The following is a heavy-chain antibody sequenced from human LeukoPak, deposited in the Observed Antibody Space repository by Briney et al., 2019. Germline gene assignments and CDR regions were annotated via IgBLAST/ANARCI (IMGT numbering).Heavy chain of an antibody. CDR1: GFTFSSYA. V-gene: IGHV3-30*04. CDR3: ARVYDSSGFVDY. J-gene: IGHJ4*02. Sequence: GGSLRLSCAASGFTFSSYAMHWVRQAPGKGLEWVAVISYDGSNKYYADSVKGRFTISRDNSKNTLYLQMNSLRAEDTAVYYCARVYDSSGFVDYWGQGTLVTASS. CDR2: ISYDGSNK. D-gene: IGHD3-22*01.